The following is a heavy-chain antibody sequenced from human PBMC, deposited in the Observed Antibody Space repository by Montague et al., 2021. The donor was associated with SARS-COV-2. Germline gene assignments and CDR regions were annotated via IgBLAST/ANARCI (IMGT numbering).Heavy chain of an antibody. CDR2: ISDSGST. Sequence: SETRSLTCSVSGTSITSYYRNWIRQPPGKGLEWIGYISDSGSTNYSPSLKSRVTMSVDTSKNQMSLKLTSVTAADTAVYYCARGCLSYFGAGSHCYGMDVWGQGTTVTVSS. V-gene: IGHV4-59*01. J-gene: IGHJ6*02. CDR3: ARGCLSYFGAGSHCYGMDV. D-gene: IGHD3-10*01. CDR1: GTSITSYY.